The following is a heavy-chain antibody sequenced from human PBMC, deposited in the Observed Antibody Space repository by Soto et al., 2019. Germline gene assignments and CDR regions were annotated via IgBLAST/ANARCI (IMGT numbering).Heavy chain of an antibody. V-gene: IGHV3-7*01. J-gene: IGHJ4*02. Sequence: PGGSLRLSCAASGFTFSTSWMNWVRQAPGKGLERVAGIKEDGSEKYYVDSVKGRFTISKDNAENSLELHMNRLRVEDTAVYYCVRDRGYNAFDYWGLGTLVTVSA. D-gene: IGHD5-18*01. CDR1: GFTFSTSW. CDR2: IKEDGSEK. CDR3: VRDRGYNAFDY.